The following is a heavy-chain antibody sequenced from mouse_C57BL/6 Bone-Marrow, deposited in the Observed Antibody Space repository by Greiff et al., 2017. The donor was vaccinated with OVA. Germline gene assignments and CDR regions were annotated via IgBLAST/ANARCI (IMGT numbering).Heavy chain of an antibody. CDR2: IRLKSDNYAT. D-gene: IGHD1-1*01. CDR3: TDYYYGSSYDYAMDY. J-gene: IGHJ4*01. V-gene: IGHV6-3*01. CDR1: GFTFSNYW. Sequence: EVKVEESGGGLVQPGGSMKLSCVASGFTFSNYWMNWVRQSPEKGLEWVAQIRLKSDNYATHYAESVKGRFTISRDDSKSSVYRQMNNLMADDTGIYYCTDYYYGSSYDYAMDYWGQGTSVTVSS.